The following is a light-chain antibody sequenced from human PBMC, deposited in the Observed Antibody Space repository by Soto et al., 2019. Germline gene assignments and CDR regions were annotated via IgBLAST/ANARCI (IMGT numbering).Light chain of an antibody. CDR1: QSISSW. CDR2: KAY. V-gene: IGKV1-5*03. CDR3: QHYNSYLT. J-gene: IGKJ1*01. Sequence: DIQMTPSPSTLSASVGDRVTITCRASQSISSWLAWYQQKPGKAPKLLIYKAYSLESGVPSRFSGSGSGTEFTLTISSLQPDDFAAYYCQHYNSYLTFGQGTKVEIK.